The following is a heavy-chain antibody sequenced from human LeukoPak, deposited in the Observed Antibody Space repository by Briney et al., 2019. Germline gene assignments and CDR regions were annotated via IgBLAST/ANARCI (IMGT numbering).Heavy chain of an antibody. Sequence: GGSLRLSCAASGFTFSSYGMHWVRQAPGKGLEWVAFIRYDGSNKYYADSVRGRFTISRDNSKNTLHLQMNSLRGEDTAVYYCATFVGATTPPIDYWGQGTLVTVSS. V-gene: IGHV3-30*02. CDR2: IRYDGSNK. J-gene: IGHJ4*02. D-gene: IGHD1-26*01. CDR3: ATFVGATTPPIDY. CDR1: GFTFSSYG.